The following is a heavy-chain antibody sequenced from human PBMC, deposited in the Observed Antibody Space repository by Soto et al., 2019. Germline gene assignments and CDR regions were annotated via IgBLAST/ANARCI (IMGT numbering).Heavy chain of an antibody. V-gene: IGHV3-30-3*01. CDR1: GFAFSSYA. CDR3: ASPWLYAFDI. CDR2: ISYDASNK. D-gene: IGHD5-12*01. Sequence: PGGSLRLSCAASGFAFSSYAMHWVRRAPGKGLEWVAVISYDASNKYYADSVKGRFTISRDNSKKTMYLQMSSLRAEDTAVYYCASPWLYAFDIWGQGTMVTVSS. J-gene: IGHJ3*02.